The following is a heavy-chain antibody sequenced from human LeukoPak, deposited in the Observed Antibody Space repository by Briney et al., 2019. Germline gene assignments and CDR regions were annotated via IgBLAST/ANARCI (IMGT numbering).Heavy chain of an antibody. D-gene: IGHD3-22*01. Sequence: GASVKVSCKASEYTFTAYYMHWVRQAPGQGLEWMGWINPNSGGTNYAQKFQGRVTMTRDTSISTAYMELSRLRSDDTAVYYCARGDDSSGYKNWFDPWGQGTLVTVSS. CDR2: INPNSGGT. CDR3: ARGDDSSGYKNWFDP. CDR1: EYTFTAYY. J-gene: IGHJ5*02. V-gene: IGHV1-2*02.